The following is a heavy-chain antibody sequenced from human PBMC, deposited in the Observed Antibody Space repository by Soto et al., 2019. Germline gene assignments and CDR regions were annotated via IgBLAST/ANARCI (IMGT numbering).Heavy chain of an antibody. J-gene: IGHJ4*02. CDR1: AASFSKYY. CDR2: VYFNGNT. Sequence: SETLSLTCTVSAASFSKYYWTWIGQPPGKGLEWIGYVYFNGNTNYNPSLKRRVSISIDTSKNQISLTLNSVTAADTAVYYCASVTFGGVVLAHWGQGTLVTVSS. CDR3: ASVTFGGVVLAH. V-gene: IGHV4-59*01. D-gene: IGHD3-16*01.